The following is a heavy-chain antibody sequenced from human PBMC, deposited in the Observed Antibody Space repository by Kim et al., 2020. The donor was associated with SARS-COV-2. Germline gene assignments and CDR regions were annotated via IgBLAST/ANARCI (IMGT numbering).Heavy chain of an antibody. CDR2: ITAVDGVT. V-gene: IGHV1-3*01. Sequence: ASVKVSCKASGYSFGTYAIHWVRQAPGQRLEWMGWITAVDGVTKYSRKFQGRVTITRDTSASTAYMELSSLTSEDTAVFYCARGGKGTDYWGQGTLVTVSS. CDR1: GYSFGTYA. CDR3: ARGGKGTDY. J-gene: IGHJ4*02. D-gene: IGHD3-16*01.